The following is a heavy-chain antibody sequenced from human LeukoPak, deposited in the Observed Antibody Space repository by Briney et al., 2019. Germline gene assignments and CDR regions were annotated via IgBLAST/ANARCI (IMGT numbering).Heavy chain of an antibody. J-gene: IGHJ4*02. CDR2: ISSSSGTI. V-gene: IGHV3-48*01. Sequence: GGSLRLSCAASGFTFSSYSMNWVRQAPGKGLEWVSYISSSSGTIYYADSVKGRFTIPRDNAKNSLYLQMNSLRAEDMAVYYCAREDGLTAPFDYWGQGTLVTVSS. CDR1: GFTFSSYS. CDR3: AREDGLTAPFDY. D-gene: IGHD5-18*01.